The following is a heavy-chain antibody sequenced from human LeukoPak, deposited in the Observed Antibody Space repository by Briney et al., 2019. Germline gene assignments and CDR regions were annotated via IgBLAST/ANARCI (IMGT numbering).Heavy chain of an antibody. CDR3: ARMFGGNYYGYYFDY. CDR2: LYSGGMT. J-gene: IGHJ4*02. D-gene: IGHD1-26*01. V-gene: IGHV3-53*01. CDR1: GFTVNNYY. Sequence: PGGSLRLSCAASGFTVNNYYMTWVRQAPGKGLECVSILYSGGMTYYADSVKGRFTISTDTSKNTVNLQMNGLRAEDTAIYYCARMFGGNYYGYYFDYWGQGSMLTVSS.